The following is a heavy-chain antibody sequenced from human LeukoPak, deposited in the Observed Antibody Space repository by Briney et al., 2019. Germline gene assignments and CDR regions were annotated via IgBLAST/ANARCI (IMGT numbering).Heavy chain of an antibody. J-gene: IGHJ4*02. CDR1: GFTFSSYG. V-gene: IGHV3-33*01. D-gene: IGHD6-19*01. CDR3: ARESGYSSGWYPV. CDR2: IWYDGSNK. Sequence: GGSLRLSRAASGFTFSSYGMHWVRQAPGKGLEWVAVIWYDGSNKYYADSVKGRFTISRDNSKNTLYLQMNSLRAEDTAVYYCARESGYSSGWYPVWGQGTLVTVSS.